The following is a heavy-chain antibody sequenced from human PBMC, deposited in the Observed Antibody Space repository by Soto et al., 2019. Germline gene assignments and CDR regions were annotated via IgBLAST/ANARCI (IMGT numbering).Heavy chain of an antibody. V-gene: IGHV3-48*03. CDR3: AIQLLNYFDD. CDR2: ISSSGATI. CDR1: GFIFSSYE. D-gene: IGHD2-21*01. J-gene: IGHJ4*02. Sequence: EVQLVESGGGLVQPGGSLRLSCAASGFIFSSYEMNWVRQAPGKGLEWFSYISSSGATIYYSDSVKGRFTIYRDNAKNSLYLQIRSLRAEDTSVYYCAIQLLNYFDDWGQGTVVTLSS.